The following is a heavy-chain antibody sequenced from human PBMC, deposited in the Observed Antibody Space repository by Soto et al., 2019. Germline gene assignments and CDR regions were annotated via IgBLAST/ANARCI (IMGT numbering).Heavy chain of an antibody. CDR1: GFTFSSYA. Sequence: PVGSLRLSCAASGFTFSSYAMSWVRQAPGKGLEWVSAISTSGGSSYYADSVKGRFTISRDNSKNTLYLQMNSLRAEDTAVYYCAKDGGYSYGYSPRNYYGMDVWGQGTTVTVSS. J-gene: IGHJ6*02. V-gene: IGHV3-23*01. CDR2: ISTSGGSS. CDR3: AKDGGYSYGYSPRNYYGMDV. D-gene: IGHD5-18*01.